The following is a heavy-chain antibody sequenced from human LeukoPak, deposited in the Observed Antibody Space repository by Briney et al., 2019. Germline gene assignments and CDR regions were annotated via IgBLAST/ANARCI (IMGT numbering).Heavy chain of an antibody. CDR2: ISGSGGST. V-gene: IGHV3-23*01. J-gene: IGHJ6*03. CDR3: AKGSSGYLEASYYYYYMDV. CDR1: GFTFSSYA. Sequence: PGGSLRLSCAASGFTFSSYAMSWVRQAPGKGLEWVSAISGSGGSTYYADSVKGRFTISRDNSKNTLYLQMNSLRAEDTAVYYCAKGSSGYLEASYYYYYMDVWGKGTTVTVSS. D-gene: IGHD3-22*01.